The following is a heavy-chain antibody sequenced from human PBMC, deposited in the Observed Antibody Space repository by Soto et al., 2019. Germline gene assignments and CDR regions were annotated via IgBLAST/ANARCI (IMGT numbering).Heavy chain of an antibody. Sequence: QVQLVQSGAEVKKPGASVKVSCKASGYTFTSYAMHWVRQAPGQRLEWMGWINAGNGNTKYSQKFQGRVTITRDTSAGTAYMELSSLRSEDTAVYYCARDRGYDFWIGYYTDNWFDPWGQGTLVTVSS. CDR1: GYTFTSYA. CDR3: ARDRGYDFWIGYYTDNWFDP. V-gene: IGHV1-3*01. CDR2: INAGNGNT. J-gene: IGHJ5*02. D-gene: IGHD3-3*01.